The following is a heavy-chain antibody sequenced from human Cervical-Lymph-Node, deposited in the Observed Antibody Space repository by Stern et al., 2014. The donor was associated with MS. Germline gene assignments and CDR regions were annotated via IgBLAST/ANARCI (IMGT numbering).Heavy chain of an antibody. Sequence: QMQLVQSGAEVKKPGASVKVSCKASGYTFTSYGISWVRQDPGQGLEWMGWISAYNGKTNYAQKLQGRVTMPTATSSSPAYMELRSLRSDDTAVYYCARGLLGSENAFDIWGQGTMVTVSS. D-gene: IGHD2-15*01. CDR3: ARGLLGSENAFDI. J-gene: IGHJ3*02. CDR1: GYTFTSYG. CDR2: ISAYNGKT. V-gene: IGHV1-18*01.